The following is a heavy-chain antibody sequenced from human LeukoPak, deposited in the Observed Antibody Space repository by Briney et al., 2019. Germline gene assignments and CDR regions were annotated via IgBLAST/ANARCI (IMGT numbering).Heavy chain of an antibody. V-gene: IGHV3-23*01. CDR1: GFTFSSHG. J-gene: IGHJ4*02. CDR3: AKDDAWLQYNY. Sequence: GGSLRLSCAASGFTFSSHGMNWIRQAPGKGLEWVSGISGSGDTTYYADSVKGRFTISRDNSKNTLYLQMNSLRVEDTAVFYCAKDDAWLQYNYWGQGTLVTVSS. D-gene: IGHD5-24*01. CDR2: ISGSGDTT.